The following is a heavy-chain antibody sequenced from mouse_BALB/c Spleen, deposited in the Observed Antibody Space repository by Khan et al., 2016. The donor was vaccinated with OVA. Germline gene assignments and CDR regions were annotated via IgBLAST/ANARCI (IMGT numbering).Heavy chain of an antibody. CDR3: RISTINA. CDR2: TDPANGNT. J-gene: IGHJ2*01. CDR1: GYNIKDIY. V-gene: IGHV14-3*02. Sequence: VQLKQSGAELVKPAASLKLSCTAAGYNIKDIYIHWVKQRPEKGLERIRRTDPANGNTKYDPKFQGKATITAETSSNTAYLQLSSLTSEVTAVCYCRISTINAWGQGTTLTVSS.